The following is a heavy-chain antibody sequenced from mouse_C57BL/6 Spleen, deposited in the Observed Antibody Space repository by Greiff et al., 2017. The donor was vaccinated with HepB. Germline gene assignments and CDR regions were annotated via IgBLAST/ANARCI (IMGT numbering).Heavy chain of an antibody. V-gene: IGHV5-17*01. D-gene: IGHD4-1*01. CDR2: ISSGSSTI. J-gene: IGHJ4*01. Sequence: DVQLVESGGGLVKPGGSLKLSCAASGFTFSDYGMHWVRQAPEKGLEWVAYISSGSSTIYYADTVKGRFTISRDNAKNTLFLQMTSLRSEDTAMYYCARPPNWDYAMDYWGQGTSVTVSS. CDR1: GFTFSDYG. CDR3: ARPPNWDYAMDY.